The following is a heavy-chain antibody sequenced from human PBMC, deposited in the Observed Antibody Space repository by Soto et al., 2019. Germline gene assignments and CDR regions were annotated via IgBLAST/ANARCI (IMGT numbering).Heavy chain of an antibody. Sequence: EVQLVESGGGLVQPGGSLRLSCAASGFTFSSYDMHWVRQATGKGLEWVSAIGTAGDTYYPGSVKCRFTISRENAKNSLYLQMNSLRAEDTAVYYCARDYYDSSGHSVGAFDIWGQGTMVTVSS. CDR1: GFTFSSYD. CDR3: ARDYYDSSGHSVGAFDI. J-gene: IGHJ3*02. CDR2: IGTAGDT. D-gene: IGHD3-22*01. V-gene: IGHV3-13*01.